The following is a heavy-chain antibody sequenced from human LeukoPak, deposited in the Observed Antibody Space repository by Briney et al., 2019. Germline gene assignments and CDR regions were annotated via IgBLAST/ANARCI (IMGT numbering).Heavy chain of an antibody. Sequence: SETLSLTCAVSGGSISSYYWSWIRQPPGKGLEWIGYIYYSGSTNYNPSLKSRVTISVDTSKNQFSLKLSSVTAADTAVYYCARTHYGGNRAGSTAYWGQGTLVTVSS. CDR1: GGSISSYY. J-gene: IGHJ4*02. CDR2: IYYSGST. D-gene: IGHD4-23*01. CDR3: ARTHYGGNRAGSTAY. V-gene: IGHV4-59*01.